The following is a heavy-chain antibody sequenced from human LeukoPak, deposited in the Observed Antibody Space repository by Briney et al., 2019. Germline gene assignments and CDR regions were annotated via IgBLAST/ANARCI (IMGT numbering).Heavy chain of an antibody. CDR1: GFTFSSYA. D-gene: IGHD3-10*01. V-gene: IGHV3-23*01. CDR3: AKDSDYYGSGSYYDY. CDR2: ISGSGGST. J-gene: IGHJ4*02. Sequence: GGSLRLSCAASGFTFSSYAMSWVRQAPGKGLEWVSVISGSGGSTDYADSVKGRSTISRDNSKNTLYLQMNSLRAEDTAVYYCAKDSDYYGSGSYYDYWGQGTLVTVSS.